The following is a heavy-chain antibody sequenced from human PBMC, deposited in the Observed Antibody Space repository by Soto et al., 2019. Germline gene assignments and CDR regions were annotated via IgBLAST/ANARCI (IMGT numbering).Heavy chain of an antibody. CDR1: GGSISSYY. CDR2: IYYSGST. V-gene: IGHV4-59*01. D-gene: IGHD3-3*01. Sequence: QVQLQESGPGLVKPSETLSLTCTVSGGSISSYYWSWIRQPPGKGLEWIGYIYYSGSTNYNPSLKSRVTISVDTSKNQFSLKLSSVTAADTAVYYCARLKVGYYDLPMWRFDYWGQGTLVTVSS. CDR3: ARLKVGYYDLPMWRFDY. J-gene: IGHJ4*02.